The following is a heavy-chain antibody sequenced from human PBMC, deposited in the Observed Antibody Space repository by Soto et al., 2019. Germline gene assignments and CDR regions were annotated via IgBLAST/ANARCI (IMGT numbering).Heavy chain of an antibody. CDR3: ARVIESDSGYDQLDY. V-gene: IGHV1-3*01. D-gene: IGHD5-12*01. CDR2: INAGNGNT. Sequence: GASVKVSCXASGYTFTSYAMHWVRQAPGQRLEWMGWINAGNGNTKYSQKFQGRVTITRDTSASTAYMELSSLRSEDTAVYYCARVIESDSGYDQLDYWGQGTLVTVSS. J-gene: IGHJ4*02. CDR1: GYTFTSYA.